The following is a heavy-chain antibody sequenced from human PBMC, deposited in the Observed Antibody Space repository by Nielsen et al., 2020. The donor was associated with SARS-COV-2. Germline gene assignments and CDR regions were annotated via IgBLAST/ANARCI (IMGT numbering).Heavy chain of an antibody. CDR1: GYTFTSYY. D-gene: IGHD5-18*01. Sequence: ASVKVSCKASGYTFTSYYMHWVRQAPGQGLEWMGIINPSGGSTSYAQKFQGRVTMTRDTSTSTVYMELSSLRSEDTAVYYCARGTDPRGYSYGYGDYFDYWGQGTLVTVSS. J-gene: IGHJ4*02. CDR2: INPSGGST. V-gene: IGHV1-46*01. CDR3: ARGTDPRGYSYGYGDYFDY.